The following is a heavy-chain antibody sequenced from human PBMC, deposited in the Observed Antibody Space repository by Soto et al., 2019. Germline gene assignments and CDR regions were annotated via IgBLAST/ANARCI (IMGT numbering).Heavy chain of an antibody. V-gene: IGHV3-48*03. CDR2: IGGSGGTK. D-gene: IGHD5-12*01. CDR1: GFSFSSYE. J-gene: IGHJ4*02. CDR3: ARLSRNSGYDSPDY. Sequence: EEQLVESGGASVQPGGSLRLSCAASGFSFSSYEVNWVRQAPGKGGEGISYIGGSGGTKYSADSVKGRFTISKDLSKNTLYLQMNSLRAEDTAVYYCARLSRNSGYDSPDYWGQGTLVTVSS.